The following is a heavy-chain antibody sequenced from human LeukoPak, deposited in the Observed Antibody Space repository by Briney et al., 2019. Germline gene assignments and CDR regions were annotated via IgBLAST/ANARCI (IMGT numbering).Heavy chain of an antibody. J-gene: IGHJ3*02. CDR3: ARLGYCSSTSCYTSAFDI. V-gene: IGHV4-59*08. Sequence: TSETLSLTCSVSGDSIRRYYWSWIRQPPGKGLEWIGYIYYSGSTYYNPSLKSRVTISVDTSKNQFSLKLSSVTAADTAVYYCARLGYCSSTSCYTSAFDIWGQGTMVTVSS. CDR2: IYYSGST. CDR1: GDSIRRYY. D-gene: IGHD2-2*02.